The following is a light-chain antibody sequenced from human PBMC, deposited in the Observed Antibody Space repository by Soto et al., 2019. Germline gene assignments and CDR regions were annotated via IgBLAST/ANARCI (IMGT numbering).Light chain of an antibody. CDR3: QLFYDYPHS. CDR1: QSIRNW. Sequence: IQMYHSPSTLSASVGDRVTITCRASQSIRNWLAWYQDKPGKAPKLLIYGASSLESGVPSRFSGSGSGTEFTLTIGGLQPDDFATYYCQLFYDYPHSFGPGTKVAVK. CDR2: GAS. V-gene: IGKV1-5*01. J-gene: IGKJ3*01.